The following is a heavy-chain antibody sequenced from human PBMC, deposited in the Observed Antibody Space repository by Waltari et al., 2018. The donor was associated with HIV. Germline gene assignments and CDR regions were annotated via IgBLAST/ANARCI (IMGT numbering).Heavy chain of an antibody. Sequence: QVQLVESGGGVVQPGRSLRLSCAASGFTFSSYGLHWVRQAPGKGLEWVAVISYDGSNEYYADAVKGRFTISRDNSKNTLYLQMNSLRVEDTAVYYCVRENGYSSRGGTQNYGMDVWGQGTTVTVS. J-gene: IGHJ6*02. CDR3: VRENGYSSRGGTQNYGMDV. CDR2: ISYDGSNE. CDR1: GFTFSSYG. V-gene: IGHV3-30*03. D-gene: IGHD6-19*01.